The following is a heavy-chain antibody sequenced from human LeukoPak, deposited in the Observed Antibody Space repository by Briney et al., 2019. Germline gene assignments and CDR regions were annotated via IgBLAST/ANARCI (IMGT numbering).Heavy chain of an antibody. D-gene: IGHD6-13*01. CDR2: IYYSGST. V-gene: IGHV4-39*01. CDR1: GGSISSSSYY. J-gene: IGHJ4*02. Sequence: SETLSLTCTVSGGSISSSSYYWGWIRQPPGKGLEWIGSIYYSGSTYYNPSLKSRVTISVDTSKNQFSLKLSSVTAADTAVCYCARLYIAAAADYWGQGTLVTVSS. CDR3: ARLYIAAAADY.